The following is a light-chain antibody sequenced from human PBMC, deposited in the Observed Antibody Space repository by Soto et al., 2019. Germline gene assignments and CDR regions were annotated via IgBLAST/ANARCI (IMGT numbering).Light chain of an antibody. J-gene: IGKJ5*01. V-gene: IGKV2-28*01. CDR2: LGS. Sequence: DIVMTQSPLSLPVTPGEPASMSCRSSQTLLHSNDYNYLDWYLQKPGQSPQLLIYLGSNRASGVPDRFSGSGSGRDFTLEISRVEAEDVGVYYCMQALQIPPTFGQGTRLEIK. CDR3: MQALQIPPT. CDR1: QTLLHSNDYNY.